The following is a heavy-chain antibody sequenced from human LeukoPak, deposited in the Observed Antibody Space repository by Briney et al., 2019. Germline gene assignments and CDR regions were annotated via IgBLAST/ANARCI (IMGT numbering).Heavy chain of an antibody. J-gene: IGHJ4*02. Sequence: GGSLRLSCAASGFTVGSNYMSWVRQAPGKGLEWVSVIYSGGSTYYADSVKGRFTISRDNSKNTLYLQMNSLRAEDTAVYYCARAFSRSSTSWYYFDYWGQGTLVTVSS. D-gene: IGHD2-2*01. CDR2: IYSGGST. V-gene: IGHV3-66*02. CDR3: ARAFSRSSTSWYYFDY. CDR1: GFTVGSNY.